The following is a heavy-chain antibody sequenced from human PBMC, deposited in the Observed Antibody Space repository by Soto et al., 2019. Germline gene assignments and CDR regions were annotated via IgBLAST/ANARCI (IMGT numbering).Heavy chain of an antibody. D-gene: IGHD6-6*01. Sequence: GSLRLYCAAPGFTFSQACSSWVRLAPGTGLECVGRTNRSADGETKDYSPPVRGRFTISRDDSKNTLYLQMNWLKTEDTAIYYCTGIKRRDHYSTSGDRFDPGG. J-gene: IGHJ5*02. CDR2: TNRSADGETK. CDR3: TGIKRRDHYSTSGDRFDP. V-gene: IGHV3-15*01. CDR1: GFTFSQAC.